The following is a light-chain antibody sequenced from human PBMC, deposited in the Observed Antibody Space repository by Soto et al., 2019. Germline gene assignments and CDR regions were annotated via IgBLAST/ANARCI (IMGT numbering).Light chain of an antibody. V-gene: IGKV1-12*02. CDR1: QPIKTW. Sequence: DIQLTQSPASVYAAVGDRINISCRASQPIKTWLAWYQQKPGQGPNLLIYTASTLETGVPSRFSGSGSGTDFPLTSSSLQPEDAAICACHQAAGVPFTFGRGAKV. J-gene: IGKJ3*01. CDR2: TAS. CDR3: HQAAGVPFT.